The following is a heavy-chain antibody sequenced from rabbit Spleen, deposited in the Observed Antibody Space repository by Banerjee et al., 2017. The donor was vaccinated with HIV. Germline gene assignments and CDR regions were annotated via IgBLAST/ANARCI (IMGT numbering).Heavy chain of an antibody. J-gene: IGHJ4*01. CDR1: KFDFSSGG. CDR3: ARDLAGVIGWNFCL. Sequence: QEQLVESGGGLVQPGGSLKLSCKVSKFDFSSGGVSWVRQAPGKGLEWIGYIDPVFGSTYYATWVNGRFTISRTSSTTVTLQMTSLTAADTATYFCARDLAGVIGWNFCLWGQGTLVTVS. CDR2: IDPVFGST. V-gene: IGHV1S39*01. D-gene: IGHD4-1*01.